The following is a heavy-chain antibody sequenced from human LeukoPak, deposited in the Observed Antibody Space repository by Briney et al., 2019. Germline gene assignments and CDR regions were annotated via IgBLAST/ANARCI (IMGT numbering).Heavy chain of an antibody. D-gene: IGHD6-13*01. Sequence: VASVKVSCKVSGYTLTELSMHWVRQAPGKGLEWMGGFDPEDGETIYAQKFQGRVTMTEDTPTDTAYMELSSLRSEDTAVYYCATAARYSSSRLSPPHFDYWGQGTLVTVSS. V-gene: IGHV1-24*01. CDR1: GYTLTELS. J-gene: IGHJ4*02. CDR3: ATAARYSSSRLSPPHFDY. CDR2: FDPEDGET.